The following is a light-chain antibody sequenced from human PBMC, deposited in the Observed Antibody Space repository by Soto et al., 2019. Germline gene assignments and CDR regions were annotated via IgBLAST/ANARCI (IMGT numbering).Light chain of an antibody. Sequence: QTVVTQEPSFSVSPGGTVTLTCALSSGSVSTANYPSWYRQTPGQPPRTLIYSTNTRSSGVPDRFSGSVLGDKAALTITRAQADEESVYYCALYMGRGLLDVFGSGTKVTVL. J-gene: IGLJ1*01. CDR2: STN. V-gene: IGLV8-61*01. CDR1: SGSVSTANY. CDR3: ALYMGRGLLDV.